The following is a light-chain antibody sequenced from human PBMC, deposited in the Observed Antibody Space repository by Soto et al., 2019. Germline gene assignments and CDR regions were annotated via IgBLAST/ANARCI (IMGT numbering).Light chain of an antibody. V-gene: IGKV3-15*01. CDR1: QSVSSN. CDR3: QQYNNWPPWT. Sequence: IVMTQSPATLSVSTGDRATLYCRASQSVSSNLAWYQQKPGQAPRLLIYGASTRATGIPARFSGSGSGKEFTLTISSRQSEDFAVYCCQQYNNWPPWTFGQGTKVESK. CDR2: GAS. J-gene: IGKJ1*01.